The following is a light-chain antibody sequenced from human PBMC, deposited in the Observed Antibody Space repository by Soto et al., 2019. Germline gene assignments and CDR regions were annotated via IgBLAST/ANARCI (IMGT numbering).Light chain of an antibody. CDR3: QQRSNWPTWT. J-gene: IGKJ1*01. CDR1: QSVSSY. CDR2: DAS. V-gene: IGKV3-11*01. Sequence: EIVLTQSPATLPLSPGERATLSCRTSQSVSSYLAWYQQKPGQAPRLLIYDASNRATGIPARFSGSGSGTDFTLTISSPEPEDFAVYYCQQRSNWPTWTFGQGTKV.